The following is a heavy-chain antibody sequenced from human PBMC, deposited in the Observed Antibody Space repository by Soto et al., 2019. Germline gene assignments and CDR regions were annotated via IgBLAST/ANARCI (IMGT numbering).Heavy chain of an antibody. CDR1: GFSFSSAW. CDR2: IKSKTDGGTT. D-gene: IGHD3-3*01. J-gene: IGHJ4*02. Sequence: KSGGSLRLSCAASGFSFSSAWMSWVRQTPEKGLEWVGRIKSKTDGGTTDYAAPVKGRFTISRDDSKNTLYLQMNSLKTEDTAVYYCTTDLYYDFWSGYSILLYWGQGTLVTVSS. V-gene: IGHV3-15*01. CDR3: TTDLYYDFWSGYSILLY.